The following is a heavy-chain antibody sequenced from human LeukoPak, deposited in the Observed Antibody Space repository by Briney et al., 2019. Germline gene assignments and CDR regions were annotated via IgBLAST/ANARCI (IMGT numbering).Heavy chain of an antibody. CDR1: GFTFDDYG. V-gene: IGHV3-20*04. D-gene: IGHD3-22*01. CDR3: ARAHDYYDSSGTYFDY. CDR2: INWNGGST. J-gene: IGHJ4*02. Sequence: GGSLRLSXAASGFTFDDYGMSWVRQAPGKGLEGVSGINWNGGSTGYADSVKGRFTISRDNAKNSLYLQMNSLRAEDTALYYCARAHDYYDSSGTYFDYWGQGTLVTVSS.